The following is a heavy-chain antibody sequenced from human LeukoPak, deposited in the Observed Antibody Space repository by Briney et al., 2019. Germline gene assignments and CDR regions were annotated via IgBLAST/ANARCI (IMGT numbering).Heavy chain of an antibody. Sequence: PSQTLSLTCAVSGGSISIGGYSWSWIRQPPGKGLEWIGYIYHSGSAYYNPSLKSRVTISVDRSKNQFSLKLSSVTAADTAVYYCARVLVGAIDYWGQGTLVTVSS. CDR3: ARVLVGAIDY. V-gene: IGHV4-30-2*01. CDR1: GGSISIGGYS. J-gene: IGHJ4*02. CDR2: IYHSGSA. D-gene: IGHD1-26*01.